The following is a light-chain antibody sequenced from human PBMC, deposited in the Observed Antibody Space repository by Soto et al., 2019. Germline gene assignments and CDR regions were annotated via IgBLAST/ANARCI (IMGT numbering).Light chain of an antibody. J-gene: IGKJ3*01. Sequence: EVAFTQSPYSLSLPPRERANLSCRASQSVGSYLAWYQQKPGQAPRLLIYDASKRATGIPARFSGSGSGTDFTLTISSLEPEDFALYYCQQLSHWPFTFGPGTKVANK. CDR2: DAS. CDR1: QSVGSY. CDR3: QQLSHWPFT. V-gene: IGKV3-11*01.